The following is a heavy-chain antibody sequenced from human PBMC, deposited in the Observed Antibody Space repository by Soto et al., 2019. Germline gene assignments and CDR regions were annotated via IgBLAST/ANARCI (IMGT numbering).Heavy chain of an antibody. D-gene: IGHD7-27*01. CDR3: ARDPKTSGGQHWAFNYFDS. CDR2: ISYDGTNK. J-gene: IGHJ4*02. V-gene: IGHV3-30-3*01. Sequence: LRLSCAASGFSFSISPMHWVRQSPGKGPEWVALISYDGTNKFYADSVKGRFTISRDNSKSTLYLQVDSLRPEDAAVYYCARDPKTSGGQHWAFNYFDSWGQGTLVTVSS. CDR1: GFSFSISP.